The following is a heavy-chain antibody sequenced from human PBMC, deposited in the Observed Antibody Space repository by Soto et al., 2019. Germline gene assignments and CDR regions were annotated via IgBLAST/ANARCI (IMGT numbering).Heavy chain of an antibody. D-gene: IGHD3-3*01. Sequence: EVQLLESGGGLVQPGGSLRLSCVASGFTFSSYAMSWVRQAPGNGLEWVSGIGRSAGTTYYADSVTGRFTIYRDDSKNTLYLQVSSLRAEDTAVYYCAKFLSGSYEFWSGLPPNYCYYYGMDVWGQGTTVTVSS. J-gene: IGHJ6*02. V-gene: IGHV3-23*01. CDR1: GFTFSSYA. CDR3: AKFLSGSYEFWSGLPPNYCYYYGMDV. CDR2: IGRSAGTT.